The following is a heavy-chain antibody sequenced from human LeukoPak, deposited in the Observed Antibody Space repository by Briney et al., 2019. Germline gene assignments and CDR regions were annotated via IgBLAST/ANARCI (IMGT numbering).Heavy chain of an antibody. D-gene: IGHD3-10*01. J-gene: IGHJ4*02. Sequence: ASVKVSCKASGYTFTGYYMHWVRQAPGQGLEWMGRINPNSGGTNYAQKFHGRVTMTRDTSISTAYMELSRLRSDDTAVYYCARYYYGSGSYPPNLDYWGQGTLVTVSS. V-gene: IGHV1-2*06. CDR3: ARYYYGSGSYPPNLDY. CDR2: INPNSGGT. CDR1: GYTFTGYY.